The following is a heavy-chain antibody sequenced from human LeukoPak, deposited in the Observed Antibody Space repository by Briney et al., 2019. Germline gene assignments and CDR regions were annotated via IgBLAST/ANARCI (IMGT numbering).Heavy chain of an antibody. CDR1: GFTFKNYA. D-gene: IGHD3-9*01. CDR2: IGGSVNST. J-gene: IGHJ6*02. V-gene: IGHV3-23*01. CDR3: ARDQGFDWFYYYYGMDV. Sequence: GGSLRLSCAASGFTFKNYALSWLRQAPGKGLEWVSSIGGSVNSTNYADSVKGRFTISRDNSKNTLYLQMDSLRAEDTAVYYCARDQGFDWFYYYYGMDVWGLGTTVIVSS.